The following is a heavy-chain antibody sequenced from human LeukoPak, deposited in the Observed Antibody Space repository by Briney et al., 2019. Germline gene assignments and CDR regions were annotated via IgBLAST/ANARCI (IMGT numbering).Heavy chain of an antibody. CDR2: INWNSGSI. Sequence: GGSLRLSCAASGFSFDHYAIHWVRQAPGKGLEWVSGINWNSGSIGYADSVKGRSTISRDNAKNSLYLQMNSLRAEDTALYYCARDVPGIAAAVTSLSFDYWGQGTLVTVSS. CDR1: GFSFDHYA. V-gene: IGHV3-9*01. CDR3: ARDVPGIAAAVTSLSFDY. J-gene: IGHJ4*02. D-gene: IGHD6-13*01.